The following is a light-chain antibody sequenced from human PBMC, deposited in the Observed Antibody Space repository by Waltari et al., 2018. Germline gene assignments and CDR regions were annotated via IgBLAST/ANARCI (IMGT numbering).Light chain of an antibody. Sequence: QSALTQPASVSGSPGQSITISCTGTSSDVGGYNYVSWYQQHPGKAPKLMIYEVSNRPSGSSNRFPGAKSGNTASLTISGLQAEDEADYYCSSYTSSSTPWVFGGGTKLTVL. CDR2: EVS. CDR1: SSDVGGYNY. CDR3: SSYTSSSTPWV. V-gene: IGLV2-14*01. J-gene: IGLJ3*02.